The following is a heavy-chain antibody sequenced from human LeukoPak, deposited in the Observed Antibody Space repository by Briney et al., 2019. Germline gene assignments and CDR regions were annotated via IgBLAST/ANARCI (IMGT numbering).Heavy chain of an antibody. CDR1: GFTFSSYS. J-gene: IGHJ4*02. CDR3: AGGDRNGWYFDY. D-gene: IGHD6-19*01. Sequence: GGSPRLSCAASGFTFSSYSMNWVRQAPGKGLEWVSSISSSSSYIYYADSVKGRFTISRDNAKNSLYLQMNSLRAEDTALYLCAGGDRNGWYFDYWGQGTLVTVSS. V-gene: IGHV3-21*04. CDR2: ISSSSSYI.